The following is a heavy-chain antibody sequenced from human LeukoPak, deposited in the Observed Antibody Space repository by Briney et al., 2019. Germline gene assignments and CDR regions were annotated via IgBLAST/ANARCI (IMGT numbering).Heavy chain of an antibody. V-gene: IGHV1-8*02. CDR1: GGTFSSYA. Sequence: ASVKVSCKASGGTFSSYAISWVRQAPGQGLEWMGWMNPNNGNTRYAQKVQGRITMTRDISISTAYMELSSLRSEDTAVYYCARGQTLVRGVIIPGVGGMDVWGKGNTVTVSS. CDR2: MNPNNGNT. CDR3: ARGQTLVRGVIIPGVGGMDV. D-gene: IGHD3-10*01. J-gene: IGHJ6*04.